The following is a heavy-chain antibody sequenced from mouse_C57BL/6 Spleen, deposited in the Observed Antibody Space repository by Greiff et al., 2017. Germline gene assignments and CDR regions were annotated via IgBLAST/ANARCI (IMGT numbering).Heavy chain of an antibody. V-gene: IGHV1-72*01. D-gene: IGHD2-4*01. CDR2: IDPNSGGT. J-gene: IGHJ3*01. CDR1: GYTFTSYW. CDR3: ARRGDYGWFAY. Sequence: QVQLQQPGAELVKPGASVKLSCKASGYTFTSYWMHWVKQRPGRGLEWIGRIDPNSGGTKYNEKFKSKATLTVDKPSSTAYMQRSSLTSEDSAVYYCARRGDYGWFAYWGQGTLVTVSA.